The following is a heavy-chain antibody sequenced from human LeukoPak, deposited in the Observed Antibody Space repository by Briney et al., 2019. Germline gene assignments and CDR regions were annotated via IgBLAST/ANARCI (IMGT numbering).Heavy chain of an antibody. J-gene: IGHJ5*02. Sequence: GGSLRLSCAASGFTFSSYWMHWVRQAPGKGLVWVSRINSDGGSTSYADSVKGRFTISRDNAKNTLYLQMNSLRAEDTAVYYCARDGVESSGWYGHWFDPWGQGTLVTVSS. CDR2: INSDGGST. CDR1: GFTFSSYW. D-gene: IGHD6-19*01. V-gene: IGHV3-74*01. CDR3: ARDGVESSGWYGHWFDP.